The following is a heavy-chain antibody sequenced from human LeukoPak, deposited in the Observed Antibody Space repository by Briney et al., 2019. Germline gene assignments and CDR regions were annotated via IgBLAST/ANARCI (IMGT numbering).Heavy chain of an antibody. CDR1: GFTFSSYD. CDR3: ARGDIGSGRPFDY. D-gene: IGHD2-15*01. V-gene: IGHV3-30*03. Sequence: GGSLRLSCAASGFTFSSYDMHWVRQAPGKGLEWVAVISYDGSNKYYADSVKGRFTISRDNSKNTLYLQMNSLRAEDTGMYYCARGDIGSGRPFDYWGQGTLVIVSS. CDR2: ISYDGSNK. J-gene: IGHJ4*02.